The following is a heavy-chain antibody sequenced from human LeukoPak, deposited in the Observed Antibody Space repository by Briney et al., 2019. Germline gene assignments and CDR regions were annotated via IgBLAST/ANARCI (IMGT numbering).Heavy chain of an antibody. J-gene: IGHJ6*02. D-gene: IGHD4-17*01. CDR1: GFTVSSNY. CDR3: ARGFDDYGDYDYYYYGMDV. V-gene: IGHV3-66*01. CDR2: IYSGGST. Sequence: PGGSLRLSCAASGFTVSSNYMSWVRQAPGKGLEWVSVIYSGGSTYYADSVKGRFTISRDNSKNTLYLQMNSLRAEDTAVYYCARGFDDYGDYDYYYYGMDVWGQGTTVTVSS.